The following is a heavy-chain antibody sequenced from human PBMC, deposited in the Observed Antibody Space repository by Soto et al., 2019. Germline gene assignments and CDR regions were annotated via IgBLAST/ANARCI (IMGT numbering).Heavy chain of an antibody. CDR1: VGSISSYY. D-gene: IGHD1-26*01. V-gene: IGHV4-59*01. CDR2: IYYSGST. J-gene: IGHJ4*02. CDR3: ARARPSGSYYPFDY. Sequence: PSETLSLTCTVSVGSISSYYWSWIRQPPGKGLEWIGYIYYSGSTNYNPSLKSRVTISVDTSKNQFSLKLSSVTAADTAVYYCARARPSGSYYPFDYWGQGTLVTVSS.